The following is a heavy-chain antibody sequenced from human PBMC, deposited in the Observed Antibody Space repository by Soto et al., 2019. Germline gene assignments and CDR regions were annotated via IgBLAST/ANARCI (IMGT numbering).Heavy chain of an antibody. V-gene: IGHV1-24*01. J-gene: IGHJ4*02. CDR3: ATLYYDRSGHSLSPRDY. CDR1: DDTLAEFG. D-gene: IGHD3-22*01. Sequence: RVSRPEFDDTLAEFGRHLLPAAPGAVLEWMGGFDSEDGETIYAQKFQGRVTMTEDTSTDTAYMELSSLRSEDTAVYYCATLYYDRSGHSLSPRDYWGQGTRVNGS. CDR2: FDSEDGET.